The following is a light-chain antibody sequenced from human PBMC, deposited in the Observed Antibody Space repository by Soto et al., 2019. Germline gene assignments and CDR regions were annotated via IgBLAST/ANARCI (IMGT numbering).Light chain of an antibody. Sequence: EIVLTQSPGTLSLSPGERATLSCRTSETISSSYLAWYQQKPGQAPRLLLYGASSRATGIPDRFSGSGSGTDFTLTISRLEPEDFAVYYCQQYGTSRTFGQETKVDIK. CDR1: ETISSSY. V-gene: IGKV3-20*01. CDR3: QQYGTSRT. J-gene: IGKJ1*01. CDR2: GAS.